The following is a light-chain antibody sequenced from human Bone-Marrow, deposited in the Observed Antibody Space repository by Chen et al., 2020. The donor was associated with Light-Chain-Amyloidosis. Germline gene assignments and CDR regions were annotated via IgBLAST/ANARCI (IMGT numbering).Light chain of an antibody. CDR1: DLPTKY. J-gene: IGLJ2*01. Sequence: SYERTQPPSVSVSPGQTARITCSGDDLPTKYAYWYQQKPGQAPVLVIHRETERPSGISERFSGSSSGTTATLTISGVQAEDEADYHCQSADSSGTYEVRFGGGTKLTVL. V-gene: IGLV3-25*03. CDR3: QSADSSGTYEVR. CDR2: RET.